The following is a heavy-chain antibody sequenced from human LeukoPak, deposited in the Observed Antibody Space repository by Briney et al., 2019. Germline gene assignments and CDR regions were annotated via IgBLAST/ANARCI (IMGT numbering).Heavy chain of an antibody. CDR1: GYSISSGYY. CDR2: IYHSGST. Sequence: SETLSLTCTVSGYSISSGYYWGWIRQPPGKGLEWIGSIYHSGSTYYNPSLKSRVTISVDTSKNQFSLKLSSVTAADTAVYYCARFGGWLQSDAFDIWGQGTMVTVSS. CDR3: ARFGGWLQSDAFDI. D-gene: IGHD5-24*01. V-gene: IGHV4-38-2*02. J-gene: IGHJ3*02.